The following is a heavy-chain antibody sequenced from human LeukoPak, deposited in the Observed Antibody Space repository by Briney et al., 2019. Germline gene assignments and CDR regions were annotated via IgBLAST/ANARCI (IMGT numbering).Heavy chain of an antibody. CDR3: ARAYGVAARKTYYYYYYMDV. CDR2: INPNIDGT. D-gene: IGHD6-6*01. V-gene: IGHV1-2*02. CDR1: GYTFTGYY. Sequence: ASVKVSCKAAGYTFTGYYMHWVRQAPGQGLEWMGWINPNIDGTNYAQKFQGRVTMTRDTSISTAYMELSRLRSDDTAVYYCARAYGVAARKTYYYYYYMDVWGKGTTVTVSS. J-gene: IGHJ6*03.